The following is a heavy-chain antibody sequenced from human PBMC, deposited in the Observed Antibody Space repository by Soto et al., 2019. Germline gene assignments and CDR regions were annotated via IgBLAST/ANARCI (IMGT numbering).Heavy chain of an antibody. D-gene: IGHD2-2*02. CDR3: AKDSPSYTTSPFYFDS. J-gene: IGHJ4*02. V-gene: IGHV3-23*01. CDR1: GFDFNKYA. CDR2: ITSNGGST. Sequence: GGSLRLSCAAFGFDFNKYAMTWVRQAPGKGLQWVSSITSNGGSTYYADSVKGRFTTSRDNSKNTLYLQMNSLRADDTAVFYCAKDSPSYTTSPFYFDSWGQGTLVTVSS.